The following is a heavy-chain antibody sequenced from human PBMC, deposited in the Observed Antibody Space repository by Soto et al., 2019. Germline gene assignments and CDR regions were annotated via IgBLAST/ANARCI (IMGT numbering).Heavy chain of an antibody. J-gene: IGHJ3*01. CDR3: ARDRMDYDILTGYYTNDAFDL. Sequence: GASVKVSCKASGYTFTSYGISWVRQAPGQGLEWMGGISAYNGNTNYAQKLQGRVTMTADESTSTAYMELSSLRSEDTAVYYCARDRMDYDILTGYYTNDAFDLWGQGTIVTVSS. CDR2: ISAYNGNT. D-gene: IGHD3-9*01. CDR1: GYTFTSYG. V-gene: IGHV1-18*01.